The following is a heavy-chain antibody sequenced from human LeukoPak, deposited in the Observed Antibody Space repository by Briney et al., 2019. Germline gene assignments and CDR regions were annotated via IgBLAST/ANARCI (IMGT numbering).Heavy chain of an antibody. D-gene: IGHD3-22*01. CDR1: GFTFSSYW. J-gene: IGHJ3*02. CDR3: ARAGTYYYDSSAFDI. CDR2: IKQDGSEK. Sequence: PGGSLRLSCAASGFTFSSYWMSWVRQAPGKGLEWVANIKQDGSEKYYVDSVKGRFTISRDNAKNSLYLQMNSLRAEDTALYHCARAGTYYYDSSAFDIWGQGTMVTVSS. V-gene: IGHV3-7*03.